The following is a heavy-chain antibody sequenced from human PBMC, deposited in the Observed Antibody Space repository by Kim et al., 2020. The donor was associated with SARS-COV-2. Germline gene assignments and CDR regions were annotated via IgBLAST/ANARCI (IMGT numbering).Heavy chain of an antibody. J-gene: IGHJ6*03. D-gene: IGHD5-12*01. V-gene: IGHV1-69*04. CDR3: ARSGYDKFADYYYYYMDV. CDR2: IIPILGIA. CDR1: GGTFSSYA. Sequence: SVKVSCKASGGTFSSYAISWVRQAPGQGLEWMGRIIPILGIANYAQKFQGRVTITADKSTSTAYMELSSLRSEDTAVYYCARSGYDKFADYYYYYMDVWGKGTTVTVSS.